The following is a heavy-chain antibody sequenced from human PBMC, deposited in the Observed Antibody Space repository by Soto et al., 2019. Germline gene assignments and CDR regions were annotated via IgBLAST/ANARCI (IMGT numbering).Heavy chain of an antibody. D-gene: IGHD1-1*01. V-gene: IGHV4-59*01. CDR3: AHYRRSTGTYYFNY. CDR2: ISYSGST. J-gene: IGHJ4*02. Sequence: SETLSLTCTVSGVSISTYYWSWIRLPPGKGLEWIGYISYSGSTNYNPSLKNRVTMSVDTSKNQFSLKLSSVTAADTAVYYCAHYRRSTGTYYFNYWGRGALVTVSS. CDR1: GVSISTYY.